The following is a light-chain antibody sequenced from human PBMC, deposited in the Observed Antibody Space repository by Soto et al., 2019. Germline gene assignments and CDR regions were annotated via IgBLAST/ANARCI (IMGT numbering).Light chain of an antibody. V-gene: IGLV2-14*01. J-gene: IGLJ1*01. CDR1: SRDVGGYNY. Sequence: QSVLTQPASVSGSPGQSITMSCTGTSRDVGGYNYVSWYQHHPGKAPKLMIYEVSNRPSGVSNRFSGSKSGNTASLTISGLQAEDEADYYCSSYTSSSTYVFGTGTKLTVL. CDR3: SSYTSSSTYV. CDR2: EVS.